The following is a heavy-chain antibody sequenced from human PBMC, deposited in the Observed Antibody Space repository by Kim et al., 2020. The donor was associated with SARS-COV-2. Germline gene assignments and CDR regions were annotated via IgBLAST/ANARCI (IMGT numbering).Heavy chain of an antibody. CDR1: GYTFTSYA. CDR3: SREGFPYSSSWAALDY. Sequence: ASVKVSCKASGYTFTSYAMNWVRQAPGQGLEWMGWINTNTGNPTYAQGFTGRFVFPLDTSVSTAYLQISSLKAEDTAVYYCSREGFPYSSSWAALDYWGQGTLVTVSS. CDR2: INTNTGNP. V-gene: IGHV7-4-1*02. D-gene: IGHD6-13*01. J-gene: IGHJ4*02.